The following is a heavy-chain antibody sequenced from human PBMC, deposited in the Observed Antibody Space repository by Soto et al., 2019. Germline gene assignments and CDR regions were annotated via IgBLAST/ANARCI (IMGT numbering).Heavy chain of an antibody. D-gene: IGHD6-19*01. CDR2: INAGNGNT. CDR3: ARVPFVSGSPPRIAVAGPYFDY. J-gene: IGHJ4*02. Sequence: ASVKVSCKASGYTFTSYAMHWVGQAAGQRLELMGWINAGNGNTKYSQKFQGRVTITRDTPASTAYMELSSQTFEETAEYYCARVPFVSGSPPRIAVAGPYFDYWGQGTLVTVYS. V-gene: IGHV1-3*01. CDR1: GYTFTSYA.